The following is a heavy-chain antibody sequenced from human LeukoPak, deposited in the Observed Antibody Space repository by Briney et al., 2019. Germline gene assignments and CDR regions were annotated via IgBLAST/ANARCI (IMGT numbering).Heavy chain of an antibody. J-gene: IGHJ5*02. D-gene: IGHD3-3*01. CDR1: GGTFSSYA. Sequence: ASVKVSYKASGGTFSSYAISWVRQAPGQGLEWMGWISAYNGNTNYAQKLQGRVTMTTDTSTSTAYMELRSLRSDDTAVYYCARVAIFGVGGWFDPWGQGTLVTVSS. CDR3: ARVAIFGVGGWFDP. CDR2: ISAYNGNT. V-gene: IGHV1-18*01.